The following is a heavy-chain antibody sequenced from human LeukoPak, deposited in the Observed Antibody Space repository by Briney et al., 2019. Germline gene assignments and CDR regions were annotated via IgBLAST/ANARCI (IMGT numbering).Heavy chain of an antibody. CDR2: IKQDGSEK. V-gene: IGHV3-7*01. D-gene: IGHD6-13*01. Sequence: GGSLRLSCAAYGFTFSSYWMSWVRQAPGKGLEWVANIKQDGSEKYYVDSVKGRFTISRDNAKNSLYLQMNSLRAEDTAVYYCARDAGIAPGDYWGQGTLVTVSS. J-gene: IGHJ4*02. CDR1: GFTFSSYW. CDR3: ARDAGIAPGDY.